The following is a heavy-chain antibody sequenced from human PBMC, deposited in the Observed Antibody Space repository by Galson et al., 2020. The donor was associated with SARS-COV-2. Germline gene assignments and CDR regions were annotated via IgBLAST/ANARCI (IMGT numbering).Heavy chain of an antibody. CDR3: AKDMAYSYGYSYFDY. D-gene: IGHD5-18*01. V-gene: IGHV3-30*18. Sequence: GGSLRLSCAASGLTFSSYGMHWVRQAPGKGLEWVAVISYDGSNKYYADSVKGRFTISRDNSKNTLYLQMNSLRAEDTAVYYCAKDMAYSYGYSYFDYWGQGTLVTVSS. J-gene: IGHJ4*02. CDR1: GLTFSSYG. CDR2: ISYDGSNK.